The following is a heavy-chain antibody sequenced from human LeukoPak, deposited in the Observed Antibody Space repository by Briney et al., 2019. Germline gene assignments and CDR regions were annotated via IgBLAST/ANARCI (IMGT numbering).Heavy chain of an antibody. D-gene: IGHD3-22*01. Sequence: SGPTPVNPTQTLTLTCTFSGFSLNTRGVGVGWIRQPPGRALEWLALIYWDEDRRYSPSLKSRLTITKDTSKNQVVLTMTNMDPVDTATYFYAHRKNYYDSSVFDNWGQGTLVTVSS. CDR3: AHRKNYYDSSVFDN. J-gene: IGHJ4*02. V-gene: IGHV2-5*02. CDR2: IYWDEDR. CDR1: GFSLNTRGVG.